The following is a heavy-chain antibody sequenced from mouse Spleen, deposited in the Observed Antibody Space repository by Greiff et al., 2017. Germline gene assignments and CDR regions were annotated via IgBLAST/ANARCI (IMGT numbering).Heavy chain of an antibody. CDR1: GYTFTDYN. J-gene: IGHJ4*01. CDR3: ARDDYDEDAMDY. Sequence: EVKLMESGPELVKPGASVKISCKASGYTFTDYNMHWVKQSHGKSLEWIGYIYPYNGGTGYNQKFKSKATLTVDNSSSTAYMELRSLTSEDSAVYYCARDDYDEDAMDYWGQGTSVTVSS. CDR2: IYPYNGGT. V-gene: IGHV1S29*02. D-gene: IGHD2-4*01.